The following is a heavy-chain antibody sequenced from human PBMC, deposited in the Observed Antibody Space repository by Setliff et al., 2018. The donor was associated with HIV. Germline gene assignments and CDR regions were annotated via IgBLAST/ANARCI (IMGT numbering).Heavy chain of an antibody. Sequence: GGSLRLSCAASGFTFSSYSMNWVRQAPGKGLEWVSSISSSSSYIYYADSMEGRFTISRDDAKNSLYLQMDSLRAEDTAVYYCVRDRDWAFDYWGQGILVTVSS. V-gene: IGHV3-21*01. CDR2: ISSSSSYI. CDR1: GFTFSSYS. CDR3: VRDRDWAFDY. D-gene: IGHD3-9*01. J-gene: IGHJ4*02.